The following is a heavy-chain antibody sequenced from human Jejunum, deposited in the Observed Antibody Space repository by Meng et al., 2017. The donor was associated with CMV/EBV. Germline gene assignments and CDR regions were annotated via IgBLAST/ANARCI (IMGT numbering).Heavy chain of an antibody. J-gene: IGHJ5*02. CDR2: ISSTDGRTI. CDR1: GFTFSSYE. V-gene: IGHV3-48*03. CDR3: AKVRGYCTSASCP. Sequence: SGFTFSSYEMSWVRQAPGKALEWISYISSTDGRTIEYADSVKGRFTISRDNAKNSLYLQMNSLRVEDTAIYYCAKVRGYCTSASCPWGQGTLVTVSS. D-gene: IGHD2-2*01.